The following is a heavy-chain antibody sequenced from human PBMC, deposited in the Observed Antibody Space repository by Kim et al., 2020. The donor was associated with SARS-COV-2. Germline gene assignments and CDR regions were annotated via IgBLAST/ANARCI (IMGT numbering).Heavy chain of an antibody. J-gene: IGHJ6*03. Sequence: GGSLRLSCAASGFTFSSYAMHWVRQAPGKGLEWVAVISYDGSNKYYADSVRGRFTISRDNSKNTLYLQMNSLRAEDTAVYYCARDKNHIVVVPAAAYYM. CDR3: ARDKNHIVVVPAAAYYM. CDR1: GFTFSSYA. CDR2: ISYDGSNK. D-gene: IGHD2-2*01. V-gene: IGHV3-30-3*01.